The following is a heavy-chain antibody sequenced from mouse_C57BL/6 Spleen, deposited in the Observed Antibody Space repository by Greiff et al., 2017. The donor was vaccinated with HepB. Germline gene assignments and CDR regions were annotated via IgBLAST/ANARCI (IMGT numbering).Heavy chain of an antibody. D-gene: IGHD1-1*01. Sequence: VQLQQSGAELVRPGASVTLSCKASGYTFTDYEMHWVKQTPVHGLEWIGAIDPETGGTAYNQKFKGKAILTADKSSSTAYMELRSLTSEDSAVYYCTRRRGYYGYWGQGTTLTVSS. J-gene: IGHJ2*01. CDR1: GYTFTDYE. CDR2: IDPETGGT. V-gene: IGHV1-15*01. CDR3: TRRRGYYGY.